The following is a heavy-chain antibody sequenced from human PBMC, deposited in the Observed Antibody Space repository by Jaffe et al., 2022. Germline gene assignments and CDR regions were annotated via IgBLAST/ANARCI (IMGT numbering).Heavy chain of an antibody. Sequence: EVQLVESGGGLVQPGGSLRLSCAASGFTFSSYWMHWVRQAPGKGLVWVSRINSDGSSTSYADSVKGRFTISRDNAKNTLYLQMNSLRAEDTAVYYCARAPTQPRLWGYSYGSKAFDIWGQGTMVTVSS. J-gene: IGHJ3*02. CDR1: GFTFSSYW. CDR3: ARAPTQPRLWGYSYGSKAFDI. D-gene: IGHD5-18*01. CDR2: INSDGSST. V-gene: IGHV3-74*01.